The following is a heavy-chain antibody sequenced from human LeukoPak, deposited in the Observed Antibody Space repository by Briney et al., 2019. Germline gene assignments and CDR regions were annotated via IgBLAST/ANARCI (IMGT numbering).Heavy chain of an antibody. CDR3: ARGTAMVYDAFDI. D-gene: IGHD5-18*01. CDR1: GFTFSNYW. V-gene: IGHV3-7*03. CDR2: IKQDGREK. Sequence: GGSLRLSCAASGFTFSNYWMSWVRQAPGKGLEWVANIKQDGREKYYVDSVKGRFTISRDNTKKSLYLQMNSLRAEDTAVYYCARGTAMVYDAFDIWGQGTMVTVSS. J-gene: IGHJ3*02.